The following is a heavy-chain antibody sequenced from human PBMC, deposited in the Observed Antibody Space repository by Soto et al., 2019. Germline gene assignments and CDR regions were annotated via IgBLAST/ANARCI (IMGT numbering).Heavy chain of an antibody. CDR2: ITWSSGSI. Sequence: GGSLRLSCAASGFTFHDYAMHWVRQGQGKGLEWVSGITWSSGSIDYADSVKGRLTISRDNAKNSLYLQMNSLRPEDTALYYCAKDIREYSSGWTYFDYWGHGTLVTVSS. CDR3: AKDIREYSSGWTYFDY. J-gene: IGHJ4*01. V-gene: IGHV3-9*01. D-gene: IGHD6-19*01. CDR1: GFTFHDYA.